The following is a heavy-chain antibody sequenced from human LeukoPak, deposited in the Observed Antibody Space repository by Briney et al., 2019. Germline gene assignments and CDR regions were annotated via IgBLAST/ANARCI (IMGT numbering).Heavy chain of an antibody. Sequence: SETLSLTCTVSGGSTSSSSYYWGWIRQPPGKGLEWIGSIFYSGSTYYNPSLKSRVTISVDTSKIQFSLKLSSVTAADTAVYYCARLHHDYGSGTYGGAYNYYMDVWGKGTTVTVSS. D-gene: IGHD3-10*01. CDR2: IFYSGST. CDR3: ARLHHDYGSGTYGGAYNYYMDV. V-gene: IGHV4-39*01. CDR1: GGSTSSSSYY. J-gene: IGHJ6*03.